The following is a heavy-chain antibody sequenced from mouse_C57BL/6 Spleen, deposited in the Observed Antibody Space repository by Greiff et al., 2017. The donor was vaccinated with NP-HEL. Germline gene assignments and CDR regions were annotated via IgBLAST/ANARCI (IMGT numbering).Heavy chain of an antibody. D-gene: IGHD3-2*02. V-gene: IGHV1-4*01. Sequence: QVHVKQSGAELARPGASVKMSCKASGYTFTSYTMHWVKQRPGQGLEWIGYINPSSGYTKYNQKFKDKATLTADKSSSTAYMQLSSLTSEDSAVYYCARSGSSGYAAWFAYWGQGTLVTVSA. CDR3: ARSGSSGYAAWFAY. CDR2: INPSSGYT. CDR1: GYTFTSYT. J-gene: IGHJ3*01.